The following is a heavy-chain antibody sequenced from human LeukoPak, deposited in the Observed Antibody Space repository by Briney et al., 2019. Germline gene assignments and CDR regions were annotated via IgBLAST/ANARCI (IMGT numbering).Heavy chain of an antibody. D-gene: IGHD2-2*01. V-gene: IGHV4-4*07. J-gene: IGHJ5*02. CDR3: ARAGYCSSTSCYTSSPLSINP. CDR1: GDSISNYY. Sequence: SETLSLTCTVSGDSISNYYWSWIRQPAGKGLEWIGRIYTSGSTNYNPSLKSRVTVSVDTSKNQFSLKLSSVTAADTAVYYCARAGYCSSTSCYTSSPLSINPWGQGTLVTVSS. CDR2: IYTSGST.